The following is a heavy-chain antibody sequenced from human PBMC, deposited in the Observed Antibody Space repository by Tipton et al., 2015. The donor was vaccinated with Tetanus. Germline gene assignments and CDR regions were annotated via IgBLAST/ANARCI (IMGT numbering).Heavy chain of an antibody. V-gene: IGHV4-59*01. CDR3: ARVSRRNFYFDY. CDR1: GDSITSFY. CDR2: IFYGGTT. D-gene: IGHD2/OR15-2a*01. J-gene: IGHJ4*02. Sequence: TLSLTCTVSGDSITSFYWSWIRQPPGKGLEWIGYIFYGGTTNYNPSLKSRVTISMDRSKNQISLQLTSVTAADTAVYFCARVSRRNFYFDYWGPGAQVTVSS.